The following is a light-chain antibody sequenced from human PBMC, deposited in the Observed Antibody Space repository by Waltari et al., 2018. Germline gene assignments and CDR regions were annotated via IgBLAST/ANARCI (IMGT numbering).Light chain of an antibody. J-gene: IGKJ2*01. Sequence: VLTRSPGPLSLSPGESATVSCRASQRLTKNYLAWYQQKPGQAPRLPIYGASSRAAGIPDRFSGSWSGTDFTLTISRLEPEDFAMYYCQQYGSSILYTFGQGTKLEIK. CDR2: GAS. CDR3: QQYGSSILYT. CDR1: QRLTKNY. V-gene: IGKV3-20*01.